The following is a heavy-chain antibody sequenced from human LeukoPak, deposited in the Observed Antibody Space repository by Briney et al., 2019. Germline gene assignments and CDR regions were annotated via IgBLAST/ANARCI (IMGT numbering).Heavy chain of an antibody. V-gene: IGHV4-4*09. D-gene: IGHD6-6*01. Sequence: SETLSLTCTVSGGSISSYYWSWIRQPPGKGLEWIWYIYTSGSTNSYPSLKSRVTILVDTSKNQFSLKLSSVTAADTAVYYCARMYSSSSYYYYYYYMDVWGKGTTVTVSS. CDR2: IYTSGST. CDR3: ARMYSSSSYYYYYYYMDV. J-gene: IGHJ6*03. CDR1: GGSISSYY.